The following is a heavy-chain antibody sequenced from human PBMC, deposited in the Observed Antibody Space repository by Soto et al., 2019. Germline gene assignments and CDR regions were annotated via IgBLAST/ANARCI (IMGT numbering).Heavy chain of an antibody. J-gene: IGHJ4*02. D-gene: IGHD6-6*01. CDR2: ITNSGSTK. CDR3: ARTLAARFDY. CDR1: GFPFSDYY. Sequence: PGGSLGLSCAASGFPFSDYYMSWIRQAPGKGLEWVSHITNSGSTKYYADSVKGRFTISRDNAKNSLFLQMNSLRAEDTAVYYCARTLAARFDYWGQGTPVTVSS. V-gene: IGHV3-11*01.